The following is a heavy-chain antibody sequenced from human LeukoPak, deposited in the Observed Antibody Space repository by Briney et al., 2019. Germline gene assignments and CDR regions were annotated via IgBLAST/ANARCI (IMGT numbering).Heavy chain of an antibody. CDR1: GGSINSGSHY. J-gene: IGHJ4*02. CDR3: ARDGRLEGCGGDRYPDY. Sequence: SQTLSLTCTVSGGSINSGSHYWSWIRQPAGKGLEWIGRIYTSGSTNYNPSLESRVTISVDTSRNQFSLKLSSVTAADTAVYYCARDGRLEGCGGDRYPDYWGQGTLVTVSS. V-gene: IGHV4-61*02. CDR2: IYTSGST. D-gene: IGHD2-21*01.